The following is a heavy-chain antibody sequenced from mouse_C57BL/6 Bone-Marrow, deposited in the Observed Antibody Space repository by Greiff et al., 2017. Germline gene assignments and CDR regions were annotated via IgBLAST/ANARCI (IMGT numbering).Heavy chain of an antibody. CDR2: LYPGSGST. CDR1: GYTFTSYW. J-gene: IGHJ2*01. D-gene: IGHD1-1*01. CDR3: ARFYYYGSSYDFDY. Sequence: QVQLQQPGAELVKPGASVKMSCKASGYTFTSYWITWEKQRPGQGLEWIGDLYPGSGSTNYNEKFKSKATLTVDTSSSTAYMQLSSLTSEDSAVYYCARFYYYGSSYDFDYWGQGTTLTVSS. V-gene: IGHV1-55*01.